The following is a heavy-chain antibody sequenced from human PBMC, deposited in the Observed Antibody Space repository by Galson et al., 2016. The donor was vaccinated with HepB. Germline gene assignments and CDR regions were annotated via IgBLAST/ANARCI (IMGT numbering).Heavy chain of an antibody. Sequence: ETLSLTCAVSDGSISSTSFYWAWIRQPPGKGLEWVGNGFFNGVTYYNPSLQSRVTISVDTSKAQFSLKLTSVTAADSAVYYCARQNYDYVWGSKTPPYFSDFWGPGTRVTVSS. J-gene: IGHJ4*02. CDR3: ARQNYDYVWGSKTPPYFSDF. CDR1: DGSISSTSFY. D-gene: IGHD3-16*01. V-gene: IGHV4-39*01. CDR2: GFFNGVT.